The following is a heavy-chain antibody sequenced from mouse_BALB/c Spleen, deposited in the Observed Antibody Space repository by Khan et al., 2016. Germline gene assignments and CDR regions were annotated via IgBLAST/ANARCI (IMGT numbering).Heavy chain of an antibody. CDR2: IDPANGNT. CDR1: GFTITDTY. D-gene: IGHD2-4*01. J-gene: IGHJ3*01. V-gene: IGHV14-3*02. CDR3: ARSPYDYDEGFAD. Sequence: VQLQQSGAEFVKPGASVKLSCTASGFTITDTYMHWVKQRPEQGLEWIGRIDPANGNTQYDPKFKGKATLTVDTSSITAYLQLNILTSEATAVSCCARSPYDYDEGFADWGQGTLVTVSA.